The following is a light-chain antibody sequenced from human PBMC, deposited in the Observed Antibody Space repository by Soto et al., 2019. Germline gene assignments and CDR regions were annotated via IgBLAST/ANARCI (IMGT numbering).Light chain of an antibody. CDR2: GAS. Sequence: EIVLTQSPGTLSLSPGERATLSCRASQSVSSSYLAWYQQKPGQAPRLLIYGASSRGTGIPDRFSGSGSGTDFTLIISRLEPEDSAVYYCQQYGSSPWTFGQGTKVEIK. V-gene: IGKV3-20*01. CDR3: QQYGSSPWT. J-gene: IGKJ1*01. CDR1: QSVSSSY.